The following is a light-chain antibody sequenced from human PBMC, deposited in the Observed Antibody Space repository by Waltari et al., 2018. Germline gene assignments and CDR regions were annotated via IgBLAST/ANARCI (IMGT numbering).Light chain of an antibody. V-gene: IGLV2-14*03. CDR1: SRDVGGYNY. J-gene: IGLJ1*01. Sequence: QSALTQPASVSGSPGQSITISCPGTSRDVGGYNYVSWYQQNPGKAPKLMIYDVSNRPSGVSNRFSGSKSGNTASLTISGLQAEDEADYYCSSYTSSSTLPYVFGTGTKVTVL. CDR3: SSYTSSSTLPYV. CDR2: DVS.